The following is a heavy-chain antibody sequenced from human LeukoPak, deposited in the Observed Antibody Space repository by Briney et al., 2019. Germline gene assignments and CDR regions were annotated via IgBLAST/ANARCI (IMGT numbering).Heavy chain of an antibody. V-gene: IGHV3-30*03. CDR2: ISYDGSNK. CDR3: AGDHYYSHSSGSLSFLKRGDYFDY. D-gene: IGHD3-22*01. J-gene: IGHJ4*02. Sequence: GESLKISCKGSGYSFTSYWIGWVRQAPGKGLEWVAVISYDGSNKYYAGSVKGRFTISRDNSKNTLYLQMNSLRAEDTAVYYCAGDHYYSHSSGSLSFLKRGDYFDYWGQGTLVTVSS. CDR1: GYSFTSYW.